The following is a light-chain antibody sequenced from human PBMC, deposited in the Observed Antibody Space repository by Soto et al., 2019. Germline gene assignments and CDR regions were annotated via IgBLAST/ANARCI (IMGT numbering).Light chain of an antibody. CDR3: QQYNNWPPLT. Sequence: EIVMTQSPATLSVSPGEGATLSCRASQTISNDLAWYQHIRGQAPRLLIYGASTRATGIPARFSGSGSGTEFTLTISSLQSEDFALYYCQQYNNWPPLTFGGGTKVEI. J-gene: IGKJ4*01. V-gene: IGKV3-15*01. CDR2: GAS. CDR1: QTISND.